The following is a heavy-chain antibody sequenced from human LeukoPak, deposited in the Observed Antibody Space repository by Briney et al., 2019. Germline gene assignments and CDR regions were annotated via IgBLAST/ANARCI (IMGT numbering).Heavy chain of an antibody. CDR2: IRYDGSNK. CDR3: AKEGWLQSYRWFDP. J-gene: IGHJ5*02. V-gene: IGHV3-30*02. Sequence: PGGSLILSCAASGFTFSSYGMHWVRQAPGKGLEWVAFIRYDGSNKYYADSVKGRFTISRDNSKNTLYLQMNSLRAEDTAVYYCAKEGWLQSYRWFDPWGQGTLVTVSS. CDR1: GFTFSSYG. D-gene: IGHD5-24*01.